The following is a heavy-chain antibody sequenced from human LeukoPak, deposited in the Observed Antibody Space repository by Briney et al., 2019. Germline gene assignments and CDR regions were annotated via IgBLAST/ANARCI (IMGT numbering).Heavy chain of an antibody. CDR3: ARGRGWNYYDSSALRR. D-gene: IGHD3-22*01. CDR1: GGSFSGYY. J-gene: IGHJ3*01. V-gene: IGHV4-34*01. CDR2: INHSGST. Sequence: SDTLSLTCAVYGGSFSGYYWSWIRQPPGRGLEWIGEINHSGSTNYNPSLKSRVTISVDTSKNQFSLKLSSVTAADTAVYYCARGRGWNYYDSSALRRWGQGTMVTVSS.